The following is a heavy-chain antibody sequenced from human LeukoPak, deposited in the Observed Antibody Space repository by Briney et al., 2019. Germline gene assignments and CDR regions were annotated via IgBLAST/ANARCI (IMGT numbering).Heavy chain of an antibody. J-gene: IGHJ5*02. CDR2: INHSRST. CDR1: GGSFSGYY. CDR3: ARVQLWYNWFDP. Sequence: SETLSLTCAVYGGSFSGYYWSWIRQPPGKGLEWIGEINHSRSTNYNPSLKSRVTISVDTSKNQFSLKLSSVTAADTAVYYCARVQLWYNWFDPWGQGTLVTVSS. V-gene: IGHV4-34*01. D-gene: IGHD5-18*01.